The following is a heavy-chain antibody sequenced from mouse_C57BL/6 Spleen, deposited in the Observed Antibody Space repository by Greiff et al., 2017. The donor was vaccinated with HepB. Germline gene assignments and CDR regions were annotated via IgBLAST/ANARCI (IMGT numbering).Heavy chain of an antibody. CDR3: ARSRGLLRYFDV. V-gene: IGHV1-26*01. D-gene: IGHD2-3*01. CDR2: INPNNGGT. Sequence: VQLQQSGPELVKPGASVKISCKASGYTFTDYYMNWVKQSHGKSLEWIGDINPNNGGTSYNQKFKGKATLTVDKSSSTAYMELRSLTSEDSAVYYCARSRGLLRYFDVWGTGTTVTVSS. J-gene: IGHJ1*03. CDR1: GYTFTDYY.